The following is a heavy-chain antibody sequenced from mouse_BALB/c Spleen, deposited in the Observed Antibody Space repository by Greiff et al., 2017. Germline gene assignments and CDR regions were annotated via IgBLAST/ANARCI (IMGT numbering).Heavy chain of an antibody. CDR2: IDPANGNT. Sequence: EVQVVESGAELVKPGASVKLSCTASGFNIKDTYMHWVKQRPEQGLEWIGRIDPANGNTKYDPKFQGKATITADTSSNTAYLQLSSLTSEDTAVYYCAREITVAMDYWGQGTSVTVSS. J-gene: IGHJ4*01. CDR3: AREITVAMDY. D-gene: IGHD2-4*01. CDR1: GFNIKDTY. V-gene: IGHV14-3*02.